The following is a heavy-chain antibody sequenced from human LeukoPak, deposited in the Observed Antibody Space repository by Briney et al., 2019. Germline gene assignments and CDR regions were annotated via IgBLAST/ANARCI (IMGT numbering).Heavy chain of an antibody. CDR2: ISSSGSTI. J-gene: IGHJ6*03. CDR3: ARFGRRRYCSSTSCYYYYYYYMDV. V-gene: IGHV3-11*01. CDR1: GFTFSDYY. Sequence: GGSLRLSCAASGFTFSDYYMSWIRQAPGKGLEWVSYISSSGSTIYYADSVKGRFTISRDNAKNSLYLQMNSLRAEDTAVYYCARFGRRRYCSSTSCYYYYYYYMDVWGKGTTVTISS. D-gene: IGHD2-2*01.